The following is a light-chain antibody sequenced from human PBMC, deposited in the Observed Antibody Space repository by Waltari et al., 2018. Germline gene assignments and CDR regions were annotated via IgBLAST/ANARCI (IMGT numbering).Light chain of an antibody. J-gene: IGLJ2*01. CDR1: SSDIGGYSY. V-gene: IGLV2-14*03. Sequence: QSALTQPASVSGSLAQSTTISCSGTSSDIGGYSYVSWYRQSPGKGPTLIIYDTNKRPSEVSDRFSGSRSGNTATLTISGLQAEDEAHYFCSSHSSRITLIFGGGTKLTVL. CDR3: SSHSSRITLI. CDR2: DTN.